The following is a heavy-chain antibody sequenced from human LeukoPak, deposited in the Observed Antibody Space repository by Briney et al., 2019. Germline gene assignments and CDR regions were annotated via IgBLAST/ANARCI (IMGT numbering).Heavy chain of an antibody. CDR2: IYSSGST. Sequence: PSETLSLTCRVSGVSISSGSNYWGWIRQPPGKTLEWIGSIYSSGSTYYNSSLKSRVIILIDTAKNHFSLNLSSVTAADTAVYYCARASYSYDINGWVPFDYWGQGTLVTVSS. J-gene: IGHJ4*02. CDR1: GVSISSGSNY. V-gene: IGHV4-39*07. D-gene: IGHD3-22*01. CDR3: ARASYSYDINGWVPFDY.